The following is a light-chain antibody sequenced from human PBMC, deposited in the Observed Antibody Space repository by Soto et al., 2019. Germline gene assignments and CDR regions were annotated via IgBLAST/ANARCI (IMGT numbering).Light chain of an antibody. CDR2: GAS. V-gene: IGKV3-20*01. CDR3: HQYGSSPRT. Sequence: EILLTQSPGTLSLSPGERATLSCRASQSVSNNYLAWYQQKPGQAPRLLIYGASSRATDIPDRFSGSGSGTDFTLTISRLEPEDFAVYHCHQYGSSPRTFGQGTKVEVK. CDR1: QSVSNNY. J-gene: IGKJ1*01.